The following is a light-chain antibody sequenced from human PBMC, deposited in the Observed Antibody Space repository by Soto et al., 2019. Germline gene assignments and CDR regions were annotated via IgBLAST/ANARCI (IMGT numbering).Light chain of an antibody. CDR1: TSDVGGYNY. V-gene: IGLV2-14*01. CDR2: EVS. Sequence: QSVLTQPAPVSGSPGQSITISCTGTTSDVGGYNYVSWYQQHPGKVPKLLIHEVSNRPSGVSNRFSGSKSGNTASLTISGLQAEDEADYYCLSKTSSISYVFGTGTKLTVL. CDR3: LSKTSSISYV. J-gene: IGLJ1*01.